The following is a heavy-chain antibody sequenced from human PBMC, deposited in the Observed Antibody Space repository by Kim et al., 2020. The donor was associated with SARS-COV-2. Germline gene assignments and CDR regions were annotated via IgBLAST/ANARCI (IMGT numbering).Heavy chain of an antibody. CDR3: ARGKRRPMVREVTSPHAFDT. D-gene: IGHD3-10*01. Sequence: SETLSLTCAVYGGSFSGYYWSWIRQPPGKGLEWIGEINHSGSTNYNPSLKSRVTISVDTSKNQFSLKLSSVTAADTAVYYCARGKRRPMVREVTSPHAFDTWGQGRMVTVSP. CDR2: INHSGST. CDR1: GGSFSGYY. J-gene: IGHJ3*02. V-gene: IGHV4-34*01.